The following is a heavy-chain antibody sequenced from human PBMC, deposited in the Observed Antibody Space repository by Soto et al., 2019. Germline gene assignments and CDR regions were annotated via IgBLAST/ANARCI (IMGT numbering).Heavy chain of an antibody. Sequence: QVQLVQSGAEVKKPGSSVKVSCKASGDAFTNYIFDWVRQAPGQGLEWMGGIIPMFGTPKYAQTFQDRVTISADVSTGTSYLELISLRFDDTAVYYCARGRDQPPVGLYFDSWGEGTRVTVSS. CDR3: ARGRDQPPVGLYFDS. CDR2: IIPMFGTP. D-gene: IGHD1-26*01. CDR1: GDAFTNYI. V-gene: IGHV1-69*01. J-gene: IGHJ4*02.